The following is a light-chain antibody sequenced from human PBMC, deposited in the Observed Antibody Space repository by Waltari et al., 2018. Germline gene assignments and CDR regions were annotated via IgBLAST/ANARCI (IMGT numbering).Light chain of an antibody. J-gene: IGLJ2*01. Sequence: QSALTQPASVSGSPGQSITISCTGTSSDVGSYTLVSWYQQHPGKVPKLMIYEDSKRPSGLSNRFSGSKSGNTASLTISGLQAEDEADYYCCSYAAGGSSVLFGGGTKLTVL. CDR1: SSDVGSYTL. CDR2: EDS. CDR3: CSYAAGGSSVL. V-gene: IGLV2-23*01.